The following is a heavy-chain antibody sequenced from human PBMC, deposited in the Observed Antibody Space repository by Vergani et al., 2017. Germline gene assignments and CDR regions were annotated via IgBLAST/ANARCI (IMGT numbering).Heavy chain of an antibody. Sequence: QVQLVQSGAEVKKPGASVKVSCKASGYTFTSYAMHWVRQAPGQRLEWMGWINAGNGNTKYSQKLQGRVTMTTDTSTSTAYMELRSLRSDDTAVYYCAGDRGTIFGVVIIDWGQGTLVTVSS. J-gene: IGHJ4*02. CDR1: GYTFTSYA. D-gene: IGHD3-3*01. V-gene: IGHV1-3*01. CDR2: INAGNGNT. CDR3: AGDRGTIFGVVIID.